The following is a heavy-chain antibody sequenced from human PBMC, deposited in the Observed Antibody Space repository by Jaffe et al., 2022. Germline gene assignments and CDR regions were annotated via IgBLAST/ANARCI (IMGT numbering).Heavy chain of an antibody. V-gene: IGHV1-58*01. CDR1: GFTFTSSA. J-gene: IGHJ6*03. D-gene: IGHD4-17*01. CDR2: IVVGSGNT. CDR3: AALFAWGNRPHDYGDYDWSAYYYMDV. Sequence: QMQLVQSGPEVKKPGTSVKVSCKASGFTFTSSAVQWVRQARGQRLEWIGWIVVGSGNTNYAQKFQERVTITRDMSTSTAYMELSSLRSEDTAVYYCAALFAWGNRPHDYGDYDWSAYYYMDVWGKGTTVTVSS.